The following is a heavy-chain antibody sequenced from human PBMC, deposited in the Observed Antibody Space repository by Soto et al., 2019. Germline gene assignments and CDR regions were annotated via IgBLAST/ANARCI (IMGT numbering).Heavy chain of an antibody. CDR1: GYSFTSYW. J-gene: IGHJ4*02. Sequence: PGESLKISCKGSGYSFTSYWIGWVRQMPGKGLECMGIIYPGDSDTRYSPSFQGQVTISADKSISTAYLQWSSLKASDTAMYYCARLAYCGGDCLVHFDYWGQGTLVTVSS. CDR3: ARLAYCGGDCLVHFDY. D-gene: IGHD2-21*02. CDR2: IYPGDSDT. V-gene: IGHV5-51*01.